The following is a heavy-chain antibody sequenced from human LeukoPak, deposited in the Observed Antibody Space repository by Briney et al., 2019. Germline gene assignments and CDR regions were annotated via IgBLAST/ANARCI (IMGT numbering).Heavy chain of an antibody. CDR1: GHTFISYA. D-gene: IGHD2-21*02. J-gene: IGHJ3*01. Sequence: ASVKVSCKSSGHTFISYAMNWVRQAPGQGLEWMGWINTNTGNPTYAPGFTGRFVFSLDTSVSTTYLQITGLRVEDTAVYYCAGDRSDSHVAFDFWGQGTVVTVSS. CDR3: AGDRSDSHVAFDF. CDR2: INTNTGNP. V-gene: IGHV7-4-1*02.